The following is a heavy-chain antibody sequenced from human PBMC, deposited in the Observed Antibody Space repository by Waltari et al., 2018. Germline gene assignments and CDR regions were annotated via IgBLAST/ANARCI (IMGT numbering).Heavy chain of an antibody. D-gene: IGHD3-3*01. CDR2: TFYRSRWYN. J-gene: IGHJ4*02. Sequence: VQLQQSGPGLVKASQTLSPTCAISGASVSRNSSAWNWIRQSPSRGLEWLGRTFYRSRWYNDYAVFVKSRIIIKADTSKNHFSLQLNSVTPEDTAVYYCARDLDFWSGVFDYWGQGTLVTVSS. CDR3: ARDLDFWSGVFDY. V-gene: IGHV6-1*01. CDR1: GASVSRNSSA.